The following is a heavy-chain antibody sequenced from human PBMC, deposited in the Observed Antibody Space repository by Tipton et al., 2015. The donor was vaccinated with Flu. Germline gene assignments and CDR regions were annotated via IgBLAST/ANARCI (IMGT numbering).Heavy chain of an antibody. D-gene: IGHD3-3*01. CDR1: GGTFSSYA. Sequence: QSGAEVKKPGSSVKVSCKASGGTFSSYAISWVRQAPGQGLEWMGGIIPIFGTANYAQKFQGRVTITADESTSTAYMELSSLRSEDTAVYYCARRLGAIFGVAVSHDAFDIWGQGTMVTVSS. J-gene: IGHJ3*02. CDR2: IIPIFGTA. CDR3: ARRLGAIFGVAVSHDAFDI. V-gene: IGHV1-69*01.